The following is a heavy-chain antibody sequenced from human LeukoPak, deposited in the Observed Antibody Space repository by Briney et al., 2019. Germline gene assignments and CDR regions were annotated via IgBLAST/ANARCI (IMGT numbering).Heavy chain of an antibody. J-gene: IGHJ4*02. CDR3: ASSEVTAMGLFDY. D-gene: IGHD5-18*01. CDR1: GGSISSYY. CDR2: IYYSGST. Sequence: SETLSLTCTVSGGSISSYYWSWIRQPPGKGLEWIGYIYYSGSTNYNPSLKSRVTISVDTSKNQFSLKLRSVTAADTAVYYCASSEVTAMGLFDYWGQGTLVTVSS. V-gene: IGHV4-59*01.